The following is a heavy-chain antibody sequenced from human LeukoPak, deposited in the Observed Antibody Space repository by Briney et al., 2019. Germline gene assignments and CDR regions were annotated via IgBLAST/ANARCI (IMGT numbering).Heavy chain of an antibody. CDR2: ISGSGGST. CDR3: AKGVYDYVWGAHFDY. V-gene: IGHV3-23*01. D-gene: IGHD3-16*01. Sequence: GGSLRLSCAASGFTFSRYAMSWVRQAPGKGLEWVSAISGSGGSTYYADSVKGRFTISRDNSKNTLYLQMNSLRAEDTAVYYCAKGVYDYVWGAHFDYWGQGTLVTVSS. J-gene: IGHJ4*02. CDR1: GFTFSRYA.